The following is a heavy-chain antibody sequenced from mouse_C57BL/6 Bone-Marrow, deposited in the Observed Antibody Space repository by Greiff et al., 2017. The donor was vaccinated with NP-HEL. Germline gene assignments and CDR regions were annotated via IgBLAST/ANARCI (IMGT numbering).Heavy chain of an antibody. D-gene: IGHD2-5*01. J-gene: IGHJ3*01. CDR2: IYPRDGST. V-gene: IGHV1-85*01. CDR1: GYTFTSYD. CDR3: ARGGIYSNPRGAWFAY. Sequence: QVQLQQSGPELVKPGASVKLSCKASGYTFTSYDINWVKQRPGQGLEWIGWIYPRDGSTKYNEKFKGKATLTVDTSSSTAYMELHSLTSEDSAVYFGARGGIYSNPRGAWFAYWGKGTLVTVSA.